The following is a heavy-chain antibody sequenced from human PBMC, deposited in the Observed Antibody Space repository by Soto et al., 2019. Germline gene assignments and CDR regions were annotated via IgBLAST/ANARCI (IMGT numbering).Heavy chain of an antibody. V-gene: IGHV4-31*03. D-gene: IGHD3-9*01. CDR2: IYYSGST. J-gene: IGHJ6*02. CDR3: ARDKVDVDYDYNYGLDV. Sequence: PSETLSLTCTVSGGSISSGGYYWSWIRQHPGKGLGWIGYIYYSGSTYYNPSLKGRVSIAVDTSKSQFSLKPSSVTAADTAVYYCARDKVDVDYDYNYGLDVGGQGTTVTVSS. CDR1: GGSISSGGYY.